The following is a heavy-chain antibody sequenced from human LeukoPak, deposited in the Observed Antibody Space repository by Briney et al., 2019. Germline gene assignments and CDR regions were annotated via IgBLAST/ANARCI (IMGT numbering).Heavy chain of an antibody. Sequence: PSETLSLTCAVYGGSISGYYWCWIRQPQGQGLGWHGEIHHSGSTNYDTSLKSRVTISVDTSKNQFSLKLSSVTAADTAVYYCARGASPYPGRQGWFDPWGQGTLVTVSS. CDR1: GGSISGYY. J-gene: IGHJ5*02. CDR3: ARGASPYPGRQGWFDP. D-gene: IGHD3-10*01. CDR2: IHHSGST. V-gene: IGHV4-34*01.